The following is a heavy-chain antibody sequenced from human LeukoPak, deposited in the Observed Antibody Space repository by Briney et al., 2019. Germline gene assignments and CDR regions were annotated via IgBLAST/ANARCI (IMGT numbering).Heavy chain of an antibody. CDR1: GGTFSSYA. CDR3: ASAEVGQDYYYYYYMDV. J-gene: IGHJ6*03. CDR2: IIPIFGTA. V-gene: IGHV1-69*13. Sequence: SVKVSCKASGGTFSSYANSWVRQAPGQGLEWMGGIIPIFGTANYAQKFQGRVTITADESRSIAYMELSSLRSEDTAVYYCASAEVGQDYYYYYYMDVWGKGTTVTVSS. D-gene: IGHD1-14*01.